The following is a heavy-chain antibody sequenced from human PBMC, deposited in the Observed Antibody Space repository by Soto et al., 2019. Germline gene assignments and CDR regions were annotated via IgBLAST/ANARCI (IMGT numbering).Heavy chain of an antibody. V-gene: IGHV3-33*01. CDR3: ARSLGYTSSWYASDY. CDR2: IWYDGSNK. CDR1: GFTFDTYG. J-gene: IGHJ4*02. D-gene: IGHD6-13*01. Sequence: GGSLRLSCAASGFTFDTYGMHWVRQAPGKGLEWVAVIWYDGSNKYYADSVKGRFTISRDNSKNTLYLQMNSLRVEDTAVYYCARSLGYTSSWYASDYWGQGTLVTVSS.